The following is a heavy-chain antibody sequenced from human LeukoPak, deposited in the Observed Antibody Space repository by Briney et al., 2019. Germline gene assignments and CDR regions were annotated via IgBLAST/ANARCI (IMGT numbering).Heavy chain of an antibody. D-gene: IGHD6-13*01. CDR1: GYTFTSYY. V-gene: IGHV1-18*04. CDR2: ISAYNGNT. Sequence: ASVKVSCKASGYTFTSYYMHWVRQAPGQGLEWMGWISAYNGNTNYAQKLQGRVTMTTDTSTSTAYMELRSLRSDDTAVYYCARDLLGYSSSWGHYWGQGTLVTVSS. CDR3: ARDLLGYSSSWGHY. J-gene: IGHJ4*02.